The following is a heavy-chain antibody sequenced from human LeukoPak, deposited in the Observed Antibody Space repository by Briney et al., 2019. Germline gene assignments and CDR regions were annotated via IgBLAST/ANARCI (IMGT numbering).Heavy chain of an antibody. CDR1: GGTFRSYA. J-gene: IGHJ4*02. CDR3: ARGSGYDLRGEYFDY. CDR2: IIPILGIA. V-gene: IGHV1-69*04. Sequence: GASVKVSCKASGGTFRSYAISWVRQAPGQGLEWMGRIIPILGIANYAQKFQGRVTITADKSTSTAYMEMSSLRSEDTAVYYCARGSGYDLRGEYFDYWGQGTLVTVSS. D-gene: IGHD5-12*01.